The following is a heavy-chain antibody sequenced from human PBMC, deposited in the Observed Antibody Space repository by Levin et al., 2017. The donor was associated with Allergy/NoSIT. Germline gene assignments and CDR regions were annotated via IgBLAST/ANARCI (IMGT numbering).Heavy chain of an antibody. J-gene: IGHJ3*02. CDR1: GFTFSSYG. Sequence: LSLTCAASGFTFSSYGMHWVRQAPGKGLEWVAVISYDGSNKYYADSVKGRFTISRDNSKNTLYLQMNSLRAEDTAVYYCAKDGRGAFDIWGQGTMVTVSS. CDR3: AKDGRGAFDI. D-gene: IGHD3/OR15-3a*01. V-gene: IGHV3-30*18. CDR2: ISYDGSNK.